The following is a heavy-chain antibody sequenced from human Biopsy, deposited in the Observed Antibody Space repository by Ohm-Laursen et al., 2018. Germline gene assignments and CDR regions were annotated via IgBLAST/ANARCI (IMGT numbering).Heavy chain of an antibody. CDR3: ARGGLNYWYFDL. CDR2: VNPNSGGT. CDR1: GYTFTDYS. J-gene: IGHJ2*01. Sequence: GASVKVSCKASGYTFTDYSLHWVRQAPGQGLEWMGWVNPNSGGTNYAQKFQGRVTMTRDTSMSTAYMELSRLRSDDTAVYYCARGGLNYWYFDLWGRGTLVTVSS. D-gene: IGHD1-26*01. V-gene: IGHV1-2*02.